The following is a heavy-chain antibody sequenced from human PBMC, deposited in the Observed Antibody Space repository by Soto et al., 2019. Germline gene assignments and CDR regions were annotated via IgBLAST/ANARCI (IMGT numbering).Heavy chain of an antibody. V-gene: IGHV4-59*01. CDR1: GGSISSYY. CDR2: IYYSGST. CDR3: ARGHGSGSYRANWFDP. Sequence: QVQLQESGPGLVKPSETLSLNCTVSGGSISSYYWSWIRQPPGKGLEWIGYIYYSGSTNYNPSLKSRVTIAVDTSKNQFSLKLSSVTAADTAVYYCARGHGSGSYRANWFDPWGQGTLVTVSS. D-gene: IGHD3-10*01. J-gene: IGHJ5*02.